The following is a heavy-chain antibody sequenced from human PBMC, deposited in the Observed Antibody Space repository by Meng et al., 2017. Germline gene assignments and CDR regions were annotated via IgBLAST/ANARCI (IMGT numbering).Heavy chain of an antibody. CDR3: AKLTSA. CDR2: ISGSGGTT. D-gene: IGHD2/OR15-2a*01. J-gene: IGHJ5*02. V-gene: IGHV3-23*01. Sequence: EAPLWVLGGGLGQPGGPLSLSCAASGFTFSSTSMSWVRQAPGKGLEWVSTISGSGGTTYYAAAVKGRLAISRDNPNTTLYLQMNSLRAEDTAIYYCAKLTSAWGQGTLVTVSS. CDR1: GFTFSSTS.